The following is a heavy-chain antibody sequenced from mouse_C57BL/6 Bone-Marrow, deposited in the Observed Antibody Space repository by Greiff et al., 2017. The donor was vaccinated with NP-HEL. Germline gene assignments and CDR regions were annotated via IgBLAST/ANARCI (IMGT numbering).Heavy chain of an antibody. V-gene: IGHV1-62-2*01. CDR3: ARNEDKGGGGLRRSGYGYAMDY. Sequence: QVQLQQSGAELVKPGASVKLSCKASGYTFTEYTIHWVKQRSGQGLEWIGWFYPGSGSIKYNEKFKDKATLSADKSSSTVYMELSRLTSEDSAVYFCARNEDKGGGGLRRSGYGYAMDYWGQGTSVTVSS. CDR2: FYPGSGSI. D-gene: IGHD2-4*01. CDR1: GYTFTEYT. J-gene: IGHJ4*01.